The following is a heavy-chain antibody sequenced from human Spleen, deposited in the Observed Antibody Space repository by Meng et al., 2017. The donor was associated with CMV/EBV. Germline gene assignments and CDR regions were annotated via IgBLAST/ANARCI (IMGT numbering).Heavy chain of an antibody. CDR3: ARYCGGTSCSVDYYYYYLDV. CDR1: GFTFSDYY. V-gene: IGHV3-11*04. D-gene: IGHD2-2*01. Sequence: GGSLRLSCAASGFTFSDYYMSWIRQAPGKGLEWVSYISSSGSTIYYADSVKGRFTISRDNAKNSLYLQMNSLRAEDTAVYYCARYCGGTSCSVDYYYYYLDVWGQGTTVTVSS. J-gene: IGHJ6*02. CDR2: ISSSGSTI.